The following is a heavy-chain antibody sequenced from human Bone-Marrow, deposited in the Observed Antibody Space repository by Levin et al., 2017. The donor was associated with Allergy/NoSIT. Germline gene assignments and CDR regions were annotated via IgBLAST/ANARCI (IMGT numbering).Heavy chain of an antibody. D-gene: IGHD2-2*01. CDR3: AKDRSFTSSPGRFDY. V-gene: IGHV3-23*01. CDR2: ISDSGGST. Sequence: AGGSLRLSCAASGFNFNTYTMSWVRQAPGKGLEWVSTISDSGGSTYYADSVKGRFTISRDNSKNTLYLQMNSLRAEDTAIYYCAKDRSFTSSPGRFDYWGQGTLVTVSS. J-gene: IGHJ4*02. CDR1: GFNFNTYT.